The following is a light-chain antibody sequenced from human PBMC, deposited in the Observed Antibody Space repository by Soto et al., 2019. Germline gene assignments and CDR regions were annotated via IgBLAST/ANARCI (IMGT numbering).Light chain of an antibody. CDR1: QSVRSN. Sequence: EIVMTQSPATLSVSPGEGATLSCRASQSVRSNLAWYQQKPGQAPRLLIYGASTRASGTPTRFSGSGSGTEFTLTISSLQSEDFAVYYCQQYDNWPPWTFGQGTKVEIK. V-gene: IGKV3-15*01. CDR3: QQYDNWPPWT. J-gene: IGKJ1*01. CDR2: GAS.